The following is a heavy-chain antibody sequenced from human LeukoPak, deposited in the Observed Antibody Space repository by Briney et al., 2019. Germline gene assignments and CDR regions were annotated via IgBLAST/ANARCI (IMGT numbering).Heavy chain of an antibody. J-gene: IGHJ6*02. D-gene: IGHD3-22*01. V-gene: IGHV5-51*01. CDR1: GYKFSNHW. Sequence: GESLKISCRGSGYKFSNHWIGWVRQMPGKGLEWMGIIYTGDSDNSDTRYSPSFQGQVTISADKSISTAYLQWSSLKASDTAMYYCARHVPDYYDSSGSQDYYGMDVWGQGTTVTVSS. CDR3: ARHVPDYYDSSGSQDYYGMDV. CDR2: IYTGDSDNSDT.